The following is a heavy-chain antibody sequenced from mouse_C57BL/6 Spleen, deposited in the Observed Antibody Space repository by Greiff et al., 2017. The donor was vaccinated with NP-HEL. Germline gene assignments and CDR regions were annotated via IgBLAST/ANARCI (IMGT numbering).Heavy chain of an antibody. CDR1: GYAFSSYW. CDR2: IYPGDGDT. V-gene: IGHV1-80*01. Sequence: QVHVKQSGAELVKPGASVKISCKASGYAFSSYWMNWVKQRPGKGLEWIGQIYPGDGDTNYNGKFKGKATLTADKSSSTAYMQLSSLTSEDSAVYFCARHAQDEDFDYWGQGTTLTVSS. J-gene: IGHJ2*01. CDR3: ARHAQDEDFDY.